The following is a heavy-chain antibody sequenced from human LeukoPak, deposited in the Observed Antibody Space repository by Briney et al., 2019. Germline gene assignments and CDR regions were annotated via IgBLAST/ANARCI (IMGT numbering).Heavy chain of an antibody. V-gene: IGHV3-48*04. CDR2: ISSSSSTI. CDR1: GFTFSSYS. CDR3: ARETRDGDLNFDY. Sequence: ESGGSLRLSCAASGFTFSSYSMNWVRQAPGKGLEWGSYISSSSSTIYYADSVKGRFTISRDNAKNSLYLQMNSLRAEDTAVYYCARETRDGDLNFDYWGQGTLVTVSS. J-gene: IGHJ4*02. D-gene: IGHD4-17*01.